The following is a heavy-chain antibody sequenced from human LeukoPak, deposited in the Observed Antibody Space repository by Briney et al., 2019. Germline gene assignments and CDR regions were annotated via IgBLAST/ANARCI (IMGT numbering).Heavy chain of an antibody. V-gene: IGHV4-59*04. CDR1: GGSISSYY. CDR2: IYYSGST. CDR3: ARQNYYDSSGCFDY. Sequence: SETLSLTCTVSGGSISSYYWSWIRQPPGKGLEWIGTIYYSGSTYYNPSLKSRVTISVDTSKNQFSLKLSSVTAADTAVYYCARQNYYDSSGCFDYWGQGTLVTVSS. D-gene: IGHD3-22*01. J-gene: IGHJ4*02.